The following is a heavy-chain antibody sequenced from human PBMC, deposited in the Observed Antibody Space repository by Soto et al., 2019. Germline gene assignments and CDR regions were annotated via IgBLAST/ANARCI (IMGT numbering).Heavy chain of an antibody. J-gene: IGHJ1*01. CDR3: AKDGDFGEDGPAEYFEH. V-gene: IGHV3-23*01. D-gene: IGHD4-17*01. CDR1: GFTFKNYA. Sequence: EVNLLESGGGVVQPGESLRISCVGSGFTFKNYAMTWVRQAPGKGLEWVSGTTGSGANKHYAESVRGRFTISRDNSKKTLYLEMKSLRVEDTAVYYCAKDGDFGEDGPAEYFEHWGQGTLVTVSS. CDR2: TTGSGANK.